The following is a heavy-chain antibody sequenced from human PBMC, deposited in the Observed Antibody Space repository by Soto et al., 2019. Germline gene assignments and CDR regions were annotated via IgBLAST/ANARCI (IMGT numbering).Heavy chain of an antibody. CDR2: ISWNSDTR. V-gene: IGHV3-9*01. D-gene: IGHD6-19*01. CDR1: GFTFDDYA. J-gene: IGHJ4*02. CDR3: ARTKGSFSSAWSH. Sequence: GGSLRLSCAVSGFTFDDYAMHWVRQPPGKGLEWVSGISWNSDTRGYADSVKGRFTISRDNAKKSLYLQMDSLRAEDTAFYYCARTKGSFSSAWSHWGQGTLVTVSS.